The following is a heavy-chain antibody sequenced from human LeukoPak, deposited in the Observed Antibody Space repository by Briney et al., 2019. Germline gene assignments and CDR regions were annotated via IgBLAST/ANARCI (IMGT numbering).Heavy chain of an antibody. CDR2: INPNNGDT. V-gene: IGHV1-2*02. CDR1: EYTFTVYY. D-gene: IGHD6-19*01. Sequence: ASVTVSYMPSEYTFTVYYVHWVRQAPGQGLEWMGWINPNNGDTNYAQKFQGRVTMTRDTSITTAYMEVSRLRSDDTAVYYCARGYSGWYDYWGQGTLVTVSS. J-gene: IGHJ4*02. CDR3: ARGYSGWYDY.